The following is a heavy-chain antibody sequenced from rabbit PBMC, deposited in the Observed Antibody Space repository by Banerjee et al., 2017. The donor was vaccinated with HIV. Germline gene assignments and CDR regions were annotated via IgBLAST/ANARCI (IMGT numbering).Heavy chain of an antibody. CDR1: GFSFSSSYW. CDR2: ST. V-gene: IGHV1S40*01. CDR3: ARDISGADYFDL. D-gene: IGHD1-1*01. Sequence: QSLEESGGDLVKPGASLTLTCTASGFSFSSSYWICWVRQAPGKGLEWIGCSTWYASWAKGRFTISKTSSTTVTLQMTSLTAADTATYFCARDISGADYFDLWGPGTLVTVS. J-gene: IGHJ4*01.